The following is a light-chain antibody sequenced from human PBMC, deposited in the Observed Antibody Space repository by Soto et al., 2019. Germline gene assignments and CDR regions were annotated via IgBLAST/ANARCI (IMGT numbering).Light chain of an antibody. CDR1: QTINSW. J-gene: IGKJ1*01. V-gene: IGKV1-5*01. Sequence: DIQMTQSPSTLSGSVGDRVTITCRASQTINSWLAWYQQKPGKAPKVLIFDASSLKTGVPSRFSGSGSGTEFTLTISNLQPDDFATYYCQQYDSYSSGPFGQGTKVDI. CDR3: QQYDSYSSGP. CDR2: DAS.